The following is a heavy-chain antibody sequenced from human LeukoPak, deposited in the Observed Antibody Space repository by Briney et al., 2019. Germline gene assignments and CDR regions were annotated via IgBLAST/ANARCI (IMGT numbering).Heavy chain of an antibody. D-gene: IGHD1-26*01. V-gene: IGHV3-7*05. CDR2: INQDGSEK. CDR1: GFTFRSYW. CDR3: ARVLSNASYRPFDY. J-gene: IGHJ4*02. Sequence: GGSLRLSCAASGFTFRSYWMSWVRQAPGKGLEWVANINQDGSEKYYVDSVKGRFTISRDNTKNSLYLQMKSLRGEDTAVYYCARVLSNASYRPFDYWGQGTLVTVSS.